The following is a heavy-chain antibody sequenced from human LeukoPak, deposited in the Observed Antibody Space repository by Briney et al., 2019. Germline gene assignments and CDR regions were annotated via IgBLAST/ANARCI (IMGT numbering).Heavy chain of an antibody. J-gene: IGHJ4*02. Sequence: SETLSLTCTVSGGSISSGGYYWSWIRQHPGKGLEWIGYIYYSGNTYYNPSLKSRVTISVDTSKNQFSLKLSSVTAADTAIYYCARGKWGDYWGQGTLVTVSS. CDR1: GGSISSGGYY. CDR2: IYYSGNT. D-gene: IGHD1-26*01. CDR3: ARGKWGDY. V-gene: IGHV4-31*03.